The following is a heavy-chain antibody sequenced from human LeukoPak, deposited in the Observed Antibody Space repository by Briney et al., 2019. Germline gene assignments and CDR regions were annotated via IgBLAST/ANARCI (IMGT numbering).Heavy chain of an antibody. V-gene: IGHV3-48*01. CDR1: GFTFSSYS. D-gene: IGHD2-2*01. Sequence: GGSLRLSCAASGFTFSSYSMNWVRQAPGKGLEWVSYISSSSSTIYYADSVKGRFTISRDNAKNSLYLQMNSLRAEDTAVYYCARGQACSSTSCYGFDYWGQGTLLTVSS. CDR2: ISSSSSTI. J-gene: IGHJ4*02. CDR3: ARGQACSSTSCYGFDY.